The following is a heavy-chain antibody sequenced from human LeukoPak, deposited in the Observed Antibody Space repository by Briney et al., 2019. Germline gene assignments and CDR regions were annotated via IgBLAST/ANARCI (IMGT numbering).Heavy chain of an antibody. D-gene: IGHD3-3*01. CDR3: VKDGGYFDY. CDR2: IIPIFGTT. CDR1: GGTFSSYA. V-gene: IGHV1-69*06. Sequence: SVKVSCKASGGTFSSYAISWVRQAPGQGLEWMGGIIPIFGTTNYAQKFRGRVTITADKSTRTAYMELSSLRSEDTAVYYCVKDGGYFDYWGQGTLVTVSS. J-gene: IGHJ4*02.